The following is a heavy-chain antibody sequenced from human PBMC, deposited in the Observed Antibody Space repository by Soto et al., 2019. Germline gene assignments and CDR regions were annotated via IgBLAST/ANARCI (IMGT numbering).Heavy chain of an antibody. CDR3: AREGITMVLGVIKGLFDY. Sequence: QVQLVQSGAEVKKPGASVKVSCKASGYTFTSYGISWVRQAPGQGLEWMGWISAYNGNTNYAQKLQGRVTMTTDTSTSTAYMELRSLRSDDTAVYYCAREGITMVLGVIKGLFDYWGQGTLVTVSS. J-gene: IGHJ4*02. CDR2: ISAYNGNT. V-gene: IGHV1-18*01. D-gene: IGHD3-10*01. CDR1: GYTFTSYG.